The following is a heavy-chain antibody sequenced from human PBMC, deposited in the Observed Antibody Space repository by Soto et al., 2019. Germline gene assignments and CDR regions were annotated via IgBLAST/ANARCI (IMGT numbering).Heavy chain of an antibody. Sequence: QVQLVQSGAEVKKPGASVKVSCKASGYTFTSYGISWVRQAPGQGLEWMGWISAYNGNTNYAQKLQGRVTMTTDTSTSTAYMELRSLRSDDTAVYYCARDIAVLRYFDVVLNWFSEGGSMDVWGQGTTVTVSS. CDR3: ARDIAVLRYFDVVLNWFSEGGSMDV. V-gene: IGHV1-18*01. CDR2: ISAYNGNT. D-gene: IGHD3-9*01. J-gene: IGHJ6*02. CDR1: GYTFTSYG.